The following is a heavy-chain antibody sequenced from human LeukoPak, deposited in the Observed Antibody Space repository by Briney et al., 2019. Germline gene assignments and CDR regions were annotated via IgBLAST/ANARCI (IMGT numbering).Heavy chain of an antibody. CDR1: GFSLRTGGMC. CDR3: ARIYSCSGGSADYYFDY. Sequence: SGPTLLHPTQTLTLTCTFSGFSLRTGGMCVSWIRQPPVKALEWLTRLDWDDDKYYSTSLKTRLTISKDTSKNKVVLTMTNMDPVDTATYYCARIYSCSGGSADYYFDYWGQGTLVTVSS. CDR2: LDWDDDK. J-gene: IGHJ4*02. V-gene: IGHV2-70*11. D-gene: IGHD2-15*01.